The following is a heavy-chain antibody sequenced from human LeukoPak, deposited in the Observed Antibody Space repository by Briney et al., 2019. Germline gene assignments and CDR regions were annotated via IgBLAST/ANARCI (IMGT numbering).Heavy chain of an antibody. J-gene: IGHJ4*02. D-gene: IGHD2-15*01. CDR1: GFTFSDYT. Sequence: GGSLRLSCAASGFTFSDYTMSWVRQAPGMGLEWVSYISTISSTTYYADSMKGRFTISRDNAKNSLYLQMSSLRAEDTAVYYCARTRPGYYFDYWGQGTLVTVSS. V-gene: IGHV3-48*01. CDR2: ISTISSTT. CDR3: ARTRPGYYFDY.